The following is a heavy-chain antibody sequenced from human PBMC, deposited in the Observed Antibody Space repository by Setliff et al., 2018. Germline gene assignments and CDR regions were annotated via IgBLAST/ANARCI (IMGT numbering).Heavy chain of an antibody. J-gene: IGHJ4*02. D-gene: IGHD3-10*01. CDR2: INQGGTT. CDR3: ARAPGRNIRGDY. V-gene: IGHV4-34*01. CDR1: GGSFSDYY. Sequence: PSETLSLTCGASGGSFSDYYWSWVRQPPERELEWIGEINQGGTTNYNPSLKSRVTISADTSKNQFSLKLKSVTAADTAVYYWARAPGRNIRGDYWGQGALVTVSS.